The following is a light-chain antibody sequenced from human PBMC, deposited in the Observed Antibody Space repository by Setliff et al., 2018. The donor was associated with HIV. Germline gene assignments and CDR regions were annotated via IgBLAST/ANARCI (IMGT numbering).Light chain of an antibody. Sequence: QFVLTQPASVSGSPGQSIAISCTGTSSDIGRYNYVSWYQQYPGRGPTLVIFDVSERPSGVSNRFSGSKSGNTASLIISGLQPDDEADYYCCSYARGSTYVFGSGTKVTVL. V-gene: IGLV2-14*03. J-gene: IGLJ1*01. CDR2: DVS. CDR1: SSDIGRYNY. CDR3: CSYARGSTYV.